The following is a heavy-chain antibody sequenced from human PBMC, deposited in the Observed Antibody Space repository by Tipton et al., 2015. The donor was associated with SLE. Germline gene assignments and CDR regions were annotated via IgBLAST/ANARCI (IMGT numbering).Heavy chain of an antibody. V-gene: IGHV4-31*03. D-gene: IGHD6-19*01. CDR2: IYDTGSS. J-gene: IGHJ6*02. CDR1: GASINNNDYL. Sequence: TLSLTRTVSGASINNNDYLWTWVRQHPGKGLEWIGYIYDTGSSSYNPSLRSRLTMSVDTSKNQFSLKLNSLTAADTAVYYCARVVAVAGIHYYSVDIWGQGTTVTVSS. CDR3: ARVVAVAGIHYYSVDI.